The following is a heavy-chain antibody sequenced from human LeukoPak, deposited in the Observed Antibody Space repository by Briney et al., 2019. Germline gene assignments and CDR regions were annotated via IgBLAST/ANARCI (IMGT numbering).Heavy chain of an antibody. V-gene: IGHV1-2*02. CDR2: INPNSGGT. CDR3: ARGRASGSRPIDY. J-gene: IGHJ4*02. D-gene: IGHD1-26*01. Sequence: ASVKVSCKASGYTFTGYYMHWVRQAPGQGLECMGWINPNSGGTNYAQKFQGRVTMTRDTSISTAYMELSRLRSDDTAVYYCARGRASGSRPIDYWGQGTLVTVSS. CDR1: GYTFTGYY.